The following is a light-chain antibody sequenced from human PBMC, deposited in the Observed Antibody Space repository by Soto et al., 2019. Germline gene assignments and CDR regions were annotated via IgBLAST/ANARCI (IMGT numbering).Light chain of an antibody. CDR1: QSISRW. Sequence: DIQLTQSPSTLSASVGDRVTITWRARQSISRWLAWYQQTPGRAPKLLIYDASSLESGVPSRFSGSGAGKEFPLTISSLHPDDVASYYCQQYSRDSTFGQGTKG. CDR2: DAS. V-gene: IGKV1-5*01. J-gene: IGKJ1*01. CDR3: QQYSRDST.